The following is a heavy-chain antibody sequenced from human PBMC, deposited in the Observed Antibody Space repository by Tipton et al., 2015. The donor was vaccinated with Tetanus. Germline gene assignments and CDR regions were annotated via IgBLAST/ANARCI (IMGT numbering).Heavy chain of an antibody. CDR1: GDSISSGDFY. Sequence: TLSLTCTVSGDSISSGDFYWSWIRQHPGKGLEWIGYIYFTGTTYYNPSLESRLTISIDTSKNQFSLKLTSVTAADTAVYYCARATEHDIMTGYDNWGPGTQVTVSS. CDR3: ARATEHDIMTGYDN. V-gene: IGHV4-31*03. CDR2: IYFTGTT. D-gene: IGHD3-9*01. J-gene: IGHJ4*02.